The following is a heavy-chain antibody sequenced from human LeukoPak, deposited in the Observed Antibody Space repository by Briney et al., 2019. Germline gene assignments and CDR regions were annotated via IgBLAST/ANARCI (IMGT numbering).Heavy chain of an antibody. Sequence: SETLSLTCAVYGGSFSGYYWSWIRQPPGKGLEWIGEINHSGSTNYNPSLESRVTISVDTSKNQFSLKLSSVTAADTAVYYCARGRRITMVRGVIATGFFDYWGQETLVTVSS. J-gene: IGHJ4*02. CDR3: ARGRRITMVRGVIATGFFDY. CDR1: GGSFSGYY. D-gene: IGHD3-10*01. V-gene: IGHV4-34*01. CDR2: INHSGST.